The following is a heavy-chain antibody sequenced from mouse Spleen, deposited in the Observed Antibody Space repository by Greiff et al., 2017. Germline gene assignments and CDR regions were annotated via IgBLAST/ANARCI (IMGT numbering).Heavy chain of an antibody. V-gene: IGHV1-42*01. Sequence: EVQLVESGPELVKPGASVKISCKASGYSFTGYYMNWVKQSPEKSLEWIGEINPSTGGTTYNQKFKAKATLTVDKSSSTAYMQLKSLTSEDSAVYYCTAEGFAYWGQGTLVTVSA. D-gene: IGHD1-2*01. CDR2: INPSTGGT. CDR3: TAEGFAY. CDR1: GYSFTGYY. J-gene: IGHJ3*01.